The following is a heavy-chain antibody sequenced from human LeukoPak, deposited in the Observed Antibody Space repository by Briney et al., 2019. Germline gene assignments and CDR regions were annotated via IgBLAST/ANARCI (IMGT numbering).Heavy chain of an antibody. J-gene: IGHJ4*02. CDR2: SNEDGSVT. D-gene: IGHD1-26*01. CDR3: TRDTFGGRDY. CDR1: GFTFSSYW. Sequence: GRSLRPSCAASGFTFSSYWMHWVRQAPGKGLVWGSRSNEDGSVTSYAHSVKGRFTIARANAKTTLFLQRHRLRAEDTAVYYWTRDTFGGRDYWGQGTLVTVSS. V-gene: IGHV3-74*01.